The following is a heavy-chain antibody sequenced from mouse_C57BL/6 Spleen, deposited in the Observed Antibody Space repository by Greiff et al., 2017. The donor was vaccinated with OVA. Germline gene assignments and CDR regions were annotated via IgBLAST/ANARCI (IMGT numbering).Heavy chain of an antibody. CDR3: ARDYGNAPVAY. J-gene: IGHJ3*01. D-gene: IGHD2-1*01. V-gene: IGHV1-50*01. CDR2: IDPSDSYT. CDR1: GYTFTSYW. Sequence: QVQLQQPGAELVKPGASVKLSCKASGYTFTSYWMPWVKQRPGQGLEWIGEIDPSDSYTTYHQKFKGKATLTVDTSSSTAYMQLSSLTSEDSAVYYCARDYGNAPVAYWGQGTLVTGSA.